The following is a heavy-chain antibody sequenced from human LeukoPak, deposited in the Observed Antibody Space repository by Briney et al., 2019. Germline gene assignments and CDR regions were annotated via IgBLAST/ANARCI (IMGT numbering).Heavy chain of an antibody. CDR1: GGSISSGGYY. CDR2: IYYSGST. Sequence: PSETLSLTCTVSGGSISSGGYYWSWIRQPPGKGLEWIGYIYYSGSTYYNPSLKSRVTISVDTSKNQFSLKLSSVTAADTAVYYCARGLSIVEQQFGYWGQGALVTVSS. V-gene: IGHV4-30-4*01. J-gene: IGHJ4*02. CDR3: ARGLSIVEQQFGY. D-gene: IGHD6-13*01.